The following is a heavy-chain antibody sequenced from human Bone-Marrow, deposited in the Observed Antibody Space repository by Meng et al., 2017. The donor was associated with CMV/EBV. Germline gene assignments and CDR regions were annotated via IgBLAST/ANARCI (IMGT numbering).Heavy chain of an antibody. CDR1: RTW. J-gene: IGHJ4*02. D-gene: IGHD2-2*01. CDR2: IYHSGST. Sequence: RTWGSWVLKPPGKGLEWIGEIYHSGSTNYNPSLKSRVTISVDKSKNQFSLKLSSVTAADTAVYYCARVERLYCSSTSCPTTYYFDYWGQGTLVTVSS. V-gene: IGHV4-4*02. CDR3: ARVERLYCSSTSCPTTYYFDY.